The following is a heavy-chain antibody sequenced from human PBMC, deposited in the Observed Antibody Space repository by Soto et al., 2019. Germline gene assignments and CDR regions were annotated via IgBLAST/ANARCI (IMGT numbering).Heavy chain of an antibody. Sequence: LRLSCAASGFTVSSNYMSWVRQAPGKGLEWVSVIYSGGSTYYADSVKGRFTISRDNSKNTLYLQMNSLRAEDTAVYYCARRGDYYYGMDVWGQGTTVTVSS. D-gene: IGHD3-10*01. J-gene: IGHJ6*02. CDR1: GFTVSSNY. CDR2: IYSGGST. V-gene: IGHV3-53*01. CDR3: ARRGDYYYGMDV.